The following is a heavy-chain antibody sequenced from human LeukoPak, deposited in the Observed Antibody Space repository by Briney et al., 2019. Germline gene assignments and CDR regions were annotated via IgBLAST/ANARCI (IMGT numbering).Heavy chain of an antibody. CDR3: ARSYGSGSSQLFDP. V-gene: IGHV1-18*01. D-gene: IGHD3-10*01. Sequence: ASVKVSCKASGYTFTSYDISWVRQAPGQGLEWMGWISAYNGNTNYAQKLQGRVTMTTDTSTSTAYMELRSLRSDDTAVYYCARSYGSGSSQLFDPWGQGTLVTVSS. CDR2: ISAYNGNT. J-gene: IGHJ5*02. CDR1: GYTFTSYD.